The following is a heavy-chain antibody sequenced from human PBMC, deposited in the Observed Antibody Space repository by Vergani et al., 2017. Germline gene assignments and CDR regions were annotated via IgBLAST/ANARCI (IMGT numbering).Heavy chain of an antibody. J-gene: IGHJ5*02. CDR3: ARHKDFWSGRNWFDP. Sequence: QVQLQESGPGLVKTSETLSLTCAVSGYSISSGYYWGWIRQPPGKGLEWIGSIYHSGSTYYNPSLKSRVTLSVETSKNQFSLKLSSVTAADTAVYYCARHKDFWSGRNWFDPWGQGTLVTVSS. CDR2: IYHSGST. D-gene: IGHD3-3*01. V-gene: IGHV4-38-2*01. CDR1: GYSISSGYY.